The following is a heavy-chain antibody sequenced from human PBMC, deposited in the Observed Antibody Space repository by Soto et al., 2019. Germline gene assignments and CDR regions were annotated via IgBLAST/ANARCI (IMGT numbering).Heavy chain of an antibody. V-gene: IGHV1-18*04. D-gene: IGHD3-10*01. J-gene: IGHJ6*02. CDR3: ARDTPFARNLPGHSGDV. Sequence: QVQLVQSGAEVKKPGASVKVSCKASGYTFTSYGISWVRQAPGQELEWMGWISAYNGKTNYAQKRQGRVTMTTDTSTSTAYMELRGLRSDDTAVYYCARDTPFARNLPGHSGDVWGQGTTVTVSS. CDR2: ISAYNGKT. CDR1: GYTFTSYG.